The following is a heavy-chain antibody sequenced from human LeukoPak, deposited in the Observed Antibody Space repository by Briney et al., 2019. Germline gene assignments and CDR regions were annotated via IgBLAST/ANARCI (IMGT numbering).Heavy chain of an antibody. CDR3: ARRQEWSSAFDI. V-gene: IGHV5-51*01. D-gene: IGHD3-3*01. J-gene: IGHJ3*02. CDR2: IYPGDSDT. CDR1: GSGFTSYW. Sequence: GAALKISCKGSGSGFTSYWIGWVRQMPGKGREGMGIIYPGDSDTRYSPSFQGQVTISADKSISTAYLQWSSLKASDTAMYYCARRQEWSSAFDIGGQGTMVTVS.